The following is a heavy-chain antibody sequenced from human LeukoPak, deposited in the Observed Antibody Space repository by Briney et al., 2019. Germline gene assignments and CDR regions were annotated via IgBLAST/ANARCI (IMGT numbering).Heavy chain of an antibody. CDR3: ARDSPLYSGSYYPAGSDY. CDR2: IYYSGST. J-gene: IGHJ4*02. V-gene: IGHV4-59*01. Sequence: SETLSLTCTVSGGSISSYYWSWIRQPPGKGLEWIGYIYYSGSTNYNPSLKSRVTISVDTSKNQFSLKLSSVTAADTAVYYCARDSPLYSGSYYPAGSDYWGQGTLVTVSS. D-gene: IGHD1-26*01. CDR1: GGSISSYY.